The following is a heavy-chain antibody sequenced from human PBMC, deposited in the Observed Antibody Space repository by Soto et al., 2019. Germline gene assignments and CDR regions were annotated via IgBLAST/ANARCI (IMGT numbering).Heavy chain of an antibody. CDR1: GYTFTSYA. CDR3: ASSSAARYDFWSGYRQTPGYYYYGMDV. Sequence: ASVKVSCKASGYTFTSYAMHWVRQAPGQRLEWMGWINAGNGNTKYSQKFQGRVTITRDTSASTAYMELSSLRSEDTAVYYCASSSAARYDFWSGYRQTPGYYYYGMDVWGQGSTVTVSS. D-gene: IGHD3-3*01. V-gene: IGHV1-3*01. J-gene: IGHJ6*02. CDR2: INAGNGNT.